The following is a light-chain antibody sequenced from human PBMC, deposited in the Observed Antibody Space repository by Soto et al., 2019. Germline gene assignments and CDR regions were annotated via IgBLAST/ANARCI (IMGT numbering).Light chain of an antibody. V-gene: IGLV4-60*03. CDR1: GGHSGNI. CDR3: ETWDRHIHV. CDR2: LEGGGSY. Sequence: QLVLTQSSSASASLGSSVKLTCTLTGGHSGNIIAWHQQQPGKAPRYLMKLEGGGSYNRGSGVPDRFSGSSIGADRYLTISNLQSEDEADYYCETWDRHIHVFGSGTKLTVL. J-gene: IGLJ1*01.